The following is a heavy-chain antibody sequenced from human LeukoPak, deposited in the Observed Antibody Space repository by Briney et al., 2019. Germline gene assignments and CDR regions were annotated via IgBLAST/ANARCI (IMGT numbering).Heavy chain of an antibody. D-gene: IGHD3-10*01. CDR1: GGSISSNSYY. J-gene: IGHJ4*02. CDR3: ARTRYYYNSRSYGAPYNFDY. Sequence: SETLSLTCAISGGSISSNSYYWIWHRPPPGMGLVGNGSIYYIRSTYYNPSLKSRVTISVDTTKNQFSLKLSSVAAADMAVCYCARTRYYYNSRSYGAPYNFDYWGQGTLVTVSS. CDR2: IYYIRST. V-gene: IGHV4-39*01.